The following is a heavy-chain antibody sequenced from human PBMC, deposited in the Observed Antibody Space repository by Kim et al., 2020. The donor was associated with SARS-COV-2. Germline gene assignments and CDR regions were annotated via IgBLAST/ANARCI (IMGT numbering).Heavy chain of an antibody. J-gene: IGHJ5*02. V-gene: IGHV4-59*01. D-gene: IGHD3-10*01. CDR2: IYYSGST. CDR1: GGSISSYY. Sequence: SETLSLTCTVSGGSISSYYWSWIRQPPGKGLEWIGYIYYSGSTNYNPSLKSRVTISVDTSKNQFSLKLSSVTAADTAVYYCARGLVGLRHLGWFDPWGQGTLVTVSS. CDR3: ARGLVGLRHLGWFDP.